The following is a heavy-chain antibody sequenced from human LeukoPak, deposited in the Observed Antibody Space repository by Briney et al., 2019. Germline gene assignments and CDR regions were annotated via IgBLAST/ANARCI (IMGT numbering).Heavy chain of an antibody. V-gene: IGHV3-74*01. CDR1: GFTFKDAW. CDR2: INSDGSST. Sequence: GGSLRLSCAASGFTFKDAWMSWVRQAPGKGLVWVSRINSDGSSTTYADSVKGRFTISRDNAKNTLYLQMNSLRAEDTAVYYCARDGVEFYNWFDPWGQGTLVTVSS. D-gene: IGHD2-21*01. J-gene: IGHJ5*02. CDR3: ARDGVEFYNWFDP.